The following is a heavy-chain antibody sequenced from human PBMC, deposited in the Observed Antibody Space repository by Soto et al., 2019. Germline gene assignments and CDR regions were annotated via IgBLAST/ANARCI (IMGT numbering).Heavy chain of an antibody. Sequence: ASVKVSCKASGYTFTSYGISWVRQAPGQGLEWMGWISAYNGNTNYAQKLQGRVTMTTDTSTSTAYMELRSLRSDDTAVYYCARLVVVPAAIHTGSFDIWGQGTMVNVS. D-gene: IGHD2-2*02. CDR3: ARLVVVPAAIHTGSFDI. V-gene: IGHV1-18*01. CDR1: GYTFTSYG. CDR2: ISAYNGNT. J-gene: IGHJ3*02.